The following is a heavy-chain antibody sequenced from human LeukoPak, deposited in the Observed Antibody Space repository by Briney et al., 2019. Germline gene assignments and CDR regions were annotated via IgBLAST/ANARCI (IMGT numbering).Heavy chain of an antibody. V-gene: IGHV3-30*02. CDR2: IRYDGSNK. J-gene: IGHJ4*02. Sequence: GGSLRLSCAASGLTYRLYGMHGLRHAPHGGLEWVAYIRYDGSNKYYAHSVKGRLTISRDNSKNTLYVKMNHLSAEDTAVFYFARGPSGYHNTGGQGTLVTVSS. CDR3: ARGPSGYHNT. D-gene: IGHD5-12*01. CDR1: GLTYRLYG.